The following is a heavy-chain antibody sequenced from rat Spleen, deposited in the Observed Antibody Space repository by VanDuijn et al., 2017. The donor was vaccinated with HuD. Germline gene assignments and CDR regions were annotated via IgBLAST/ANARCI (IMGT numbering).Heavy chain of an antibody. J-gene: IGHJ4*01. V-gene: IGHV5-31*01. CDR3: TRDNERSYVMDG. CDR1: GFTFNNNW. Sequence: VQLKESGPGLVQPSQTLSLTCTVSGFTFNNNWMTWIRQAPGKGLEWVASITNTGVSTYYSDSVKGRFTISRDTAKSTLYLQMNSLRSEDTAIYYCTRDNERSYVMDGWGQGASVTVSS. CDR2: ITNTGVST.